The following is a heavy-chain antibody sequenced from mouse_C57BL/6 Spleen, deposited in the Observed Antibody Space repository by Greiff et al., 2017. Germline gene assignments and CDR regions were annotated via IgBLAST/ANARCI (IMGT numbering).Heavy chain of an antibody. CDR3: ARWGDDDVECFAY. D-gene: IGHD2-4*01. V-gene: IGHV1-72*01. CDR2: IDPSGGCT. Sequence: QVQLQQPGAELVKPGASVKLSCKASGYTFTSYWMHWVKQRPGRGLEWIGRIDPSGGCTKYNEKFKSKATLTVDKPSSTAYMQLSSLTSEDSAVYYCARWGDDDVECFAYWGQGTILTVSS. CDR1: GYTFTSYW. J-gene: IGHJ2*01.